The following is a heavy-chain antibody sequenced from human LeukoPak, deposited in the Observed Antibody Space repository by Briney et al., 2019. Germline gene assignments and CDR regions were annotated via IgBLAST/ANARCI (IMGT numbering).Heavy chain of an antibody. V-gene: IGHV3-33*06. Sequence: PGGSPRLSCVASGFTFSNYGMHWVRQAPGKGLDWVAVIWYDGSYKYYADSVKGRFTISRENPKNTLYLQMNSLRAEDTGIYYCAKVVQYTASTGTGLDYWGQGTLVTVSS. CDR3: AKVVQYTASTGTGLDY. CDR2: IWYDGSYK. J-gene: IGHJ4*02. D-gene: IGHD6-13*01. CDR1: GFTFSNYG.